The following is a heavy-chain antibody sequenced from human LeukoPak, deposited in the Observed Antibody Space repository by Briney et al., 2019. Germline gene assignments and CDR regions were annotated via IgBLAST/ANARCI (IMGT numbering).Heavy chain of an antibody. CDR1: GFTFDDYG. V-gene: IGHV3-20*04. D-gene: IGHD5-12*01. CDR3: ARDRRRYSGYDSAFDY. CDR2: INWNGGST. J-gene: IGHJ4*02. Sequence: GGSLRLSCAASGFTFDDYGMSWVRQAPGKGLECVSGINWNGGSTGYADSVKGRFTISRDNAKNSLYLQMNSLRAEDTALYYCARDRRRYSGYDSAFDYWGQGTLVTVSS.